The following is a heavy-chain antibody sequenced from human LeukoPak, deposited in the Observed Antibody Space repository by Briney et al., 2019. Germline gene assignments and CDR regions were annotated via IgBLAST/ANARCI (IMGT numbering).Heavy chain of an antibody. J-gene: IGHJ4*02. CDR3: AREAGNDILTGYYPY. CDR2: IYYSGST. V-gene: IGHV4-59*12. CDR1: GGSISSYY. Sequence: PSETLSLTCTVSGGSISSYYWSWIRQPPGKGLEWIGYIYYSGSTKYNPSLKSRVTISVDTSKNQFSLKLRSVTAADTAVYYCAREAGNDILTGYYPYWGQGTMVTVSS. D-gene: IGHD3-9*01.